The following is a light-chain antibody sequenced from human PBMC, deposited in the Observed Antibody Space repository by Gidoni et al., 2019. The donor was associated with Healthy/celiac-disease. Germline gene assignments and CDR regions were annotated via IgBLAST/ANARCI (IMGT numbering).Light chain of an antibody. Sequence: DIQMTQSPSTLSASVGDRVTITCRASQSISSWVAWYQQKPGKAPKLLIYDASSLERGVPPRCSGSGAGTEFTPTISRLQPDDFATYYRQQYNSYSTFGQGTKVEIK. J-gene: IGKJ1*01. CDR3: QQYNSYST. CDR1: QSISSW. V-gene: IGKV1-5*01. CDR2: DAS.